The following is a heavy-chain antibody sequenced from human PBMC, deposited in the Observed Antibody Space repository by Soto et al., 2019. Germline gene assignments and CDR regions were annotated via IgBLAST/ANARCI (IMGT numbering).Heavy chain of an antibody. CDR1: GGSISSSSYY. J-gene: IGHJ3*02. CDR2: IYYSGST. D-gene: IGHD3-10*01. Sequence: PSETLSLTCTVSGGSISSSSYYWGWIRQPPGKGMEWIGSIYYSGSTYYNPSLKNRVTISVDTSKKQFSMKLSSVTAADTAVYYCARRGGLLLWFGETYDAFDIWGQGTMVTVSS. V-gene: IGHV4-39*01. CDR3: ARRGGLLLWFGETYDAFDI.